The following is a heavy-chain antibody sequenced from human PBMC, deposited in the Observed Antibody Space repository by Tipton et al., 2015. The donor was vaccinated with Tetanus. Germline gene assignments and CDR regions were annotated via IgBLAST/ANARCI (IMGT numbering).Heavy chain of an antibody. CDR3: AREADCSGGSCFSGDFDN. J-gene: IGHJ4*02. D-gene: IGHD2-15*01. CDR2: SWYDGTDK. CDR1: GFIFSSYG. V-gene: IGHV3-33*01. Sequence: SLRLSCAASGFIFSSYGIHWVRQAPGKGLEWVAVSWYDGTDKYYADSVKGRFTISRDNSKNTLYLQLNSLIAEDTAVYYCAREADCSGGSCFSGDFDNWGQGTQVTVSS.